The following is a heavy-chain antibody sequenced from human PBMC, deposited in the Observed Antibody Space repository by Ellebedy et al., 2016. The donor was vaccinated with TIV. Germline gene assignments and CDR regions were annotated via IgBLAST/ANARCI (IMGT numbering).Heavy chain of an antibody. CDR2: INPSGGST. D-gene: IGHD6-19*01. J-gene: IGHJ6*02. Sequence: ASVKVSCKASGYTFTRSYMHWVRQAPGQGLEWMGIINPSGGSTSYAQTFQGRVTMTRDTSTSTVDMELSSLRAEDTAMYYCARGRLVDVDYYYYGMDVWGQGTTVTVSS. CDR3: ARGRLVDVDYYYYGMDV. V-gene: IGHV1-46*01. CDR1: GYTFTRSY.